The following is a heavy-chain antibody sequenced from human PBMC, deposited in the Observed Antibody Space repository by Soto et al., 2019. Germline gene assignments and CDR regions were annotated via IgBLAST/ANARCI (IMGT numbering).Heavy chain of an antibody. D-gene: IGHD2-2*01. Sequence: DVELVESGGGLVQAGRSLRLSCSVSGLSVRDNYMSWVRQAPGKGLQWVSVIYVNGNTNYADSVRGRFTISRHNSKNTIYLQMNSLRADDTAVYYCAGDSTSRWLGPWGQGTLVTVSS. CDR2: IYVNGNT. J-gene: IGHJ5*02. CDR3: AGDSTSRWLGP. V-gene: IGHV3-53*04. CDR1: GLSVRDNY.